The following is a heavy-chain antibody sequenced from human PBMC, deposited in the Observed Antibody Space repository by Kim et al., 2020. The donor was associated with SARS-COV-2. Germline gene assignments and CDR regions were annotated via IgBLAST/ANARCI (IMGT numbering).Heavy chain of an antibody. V-gene: IGHV3-30-3*01. Sequence: GGSLRLSCVTSGFSFSGFAIHWVRQAPGKGPEWVAFISEDGDIARYTDSVRGRFTISRDNSKSTLYLQMNSLRPDDTAMYHCVRDKAYDDTTGYWSPGTRATVPS. CDR1: GFSFSGFA. D-gene: IGHD3-22*01. J-gene: IGHJ3*01. CDR2: ISEDGDIA. CDR3: VRDKAYDDTTGY.